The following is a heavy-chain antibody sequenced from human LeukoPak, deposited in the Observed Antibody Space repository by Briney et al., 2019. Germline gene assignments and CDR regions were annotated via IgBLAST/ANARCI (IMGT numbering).Heavy chain of an antibody. D-gene: IGHD4-17*01. CDR2: INPNSGDT. CDR1: GYTFTHYY. Sequence: ASVKVSCKTSGYTFTHYYLHWVRQAPGQGLEWMGWINPNSGDTNYAQQFQGRVTMTRDTSFTTVYMEVSRLKSDDTAVYYCARVDYAFDYWGQGTLVTVSS. J-gene: IGHJ4*02. CDR3: ARVDYAFDY. V-gene: IGHV1-2*02.